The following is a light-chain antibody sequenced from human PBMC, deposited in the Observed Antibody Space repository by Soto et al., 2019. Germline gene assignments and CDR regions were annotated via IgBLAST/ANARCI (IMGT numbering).Light chain of an antibody. CDR1: QSVSTN. CDR2: GAS. J-gene: IGKJ1*01. Sequence: EIVMTQSPVTLSVSPGERATLSCRASQSVSTNLAWYQRKPDQAPRLLTYGASTRATGIPARFSGSGSGTEFTLTISSLQSEDFAVYYCQQYNNWPRTFGLGTKVDIK. CDR3: QQYNNWPRT. V-gene: IGKV3-15*01.